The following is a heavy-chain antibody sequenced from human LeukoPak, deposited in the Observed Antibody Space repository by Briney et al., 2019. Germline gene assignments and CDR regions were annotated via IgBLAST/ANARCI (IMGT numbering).Heavy chain of an antibody. V-gene: IGHV3-48*02. CDR1: GFTLSFYN. J-gene: IGHJ3*02. D-gene: IGHD7-27*01. Sequence: GGPLTLSCAASGFTLSFYNMNCPREARGRALKCVSHISTSSSTIFYADSVKGRFTISRENAKSSLYLQMNSLRDDDTAVYYCARVDWGSFAFDIWGQGTMVTVSS. CDR2: ISTSSSTI. CDR3: ARVDWGSFAFDI.